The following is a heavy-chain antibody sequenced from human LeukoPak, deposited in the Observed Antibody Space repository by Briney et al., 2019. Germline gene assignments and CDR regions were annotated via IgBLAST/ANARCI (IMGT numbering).Heavy chain of an antibody. CDR3: ARGYSSCWYFNWFDP. Sequence: SETLSLTCTVSGGSISSYYWSWIRQPAGKRLEWIGRMNTGGSINYNPSLKSRVTISVDTSKNQFSLKLTSVTAADTAVYYCARGYSSCWYFNWFDPWGQGTLVTVSS. V-gene: IGHV4-4*07. CDR1: GGSISSYY. D-gene: IGHD6-13*01. J-gene: IGHJ5*02. CDR2: MNTGGSI.